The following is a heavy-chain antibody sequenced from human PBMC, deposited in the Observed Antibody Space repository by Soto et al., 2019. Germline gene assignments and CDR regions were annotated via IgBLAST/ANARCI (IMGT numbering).Heavy chain of an antibody. V-gene: IGHV6-1*01. CDR2: TYYRSKWYT. CDR1: GDSVSSNSAT. Sequence: QVQLQQSGPRLVKPSQTLSLTCAISGDSVSSNSATWDWIRQSPSRGLEWLGRTYYRSKWYTDYAVSVKGRXTXNXXTSINHLSLQLDSVTPDDTAVYYCARLIGDSWLDSWGQRTLVTVSS. CDR3: ARLIGDSWLDS. D-gene: IGHD2-8*01. J-gene: IGHJ5*01.